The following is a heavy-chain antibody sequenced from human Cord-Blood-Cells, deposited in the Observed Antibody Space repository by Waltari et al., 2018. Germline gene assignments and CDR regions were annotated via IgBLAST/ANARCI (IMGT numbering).Heavy chain of an antibody. CDR3: AKGGSYYDSSGYPDAFDI. CDR1: GFTFSSYA. D-gene: IGHD3-22*01. J-gene: IGHJ3*02. CDR2: ISGSGGST. V-gene: IGHV3-23*01. Sequence: EVQLLESGGGLVQPGGSLRLSCAASGFTFSSYAMSWVRQAPGKGLAWVSAISGSGGSTYYAESVKGRFTISRDNSKNTLYLQMNSLRAEDTAVYYCAKGGSYYDSSGYPDAFDIWGQGTMVTVSS.